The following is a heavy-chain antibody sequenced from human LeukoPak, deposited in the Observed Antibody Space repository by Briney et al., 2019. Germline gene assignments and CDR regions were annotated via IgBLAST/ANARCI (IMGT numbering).Heavy chain of an antibody. Sequence: PGGSLRLSCAASGFTFNLAWMNWVRQAPGKGLEWVSYISSSSSTIYYADSVKGRFTISRDNSKNTLYLQMNSLRAEDTAVYYCARASRERRDGLNWFDPWGQGTLVTVSS. CDR2: ISSSSSTI. D-gene: IGHD5-24*01. CDR1: GFTFNLAW. V-gene: IGHV3-48*01. J-gene: IGHJ5*02. CDR3: ARASRERRDGLNWFDP.